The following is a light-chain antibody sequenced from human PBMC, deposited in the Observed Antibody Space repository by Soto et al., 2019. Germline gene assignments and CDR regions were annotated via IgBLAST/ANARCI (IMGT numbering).Light chain of an antibody. CDR3: QQANSFHSFS. V-gene: IGKV1-12*01. CDR2: AAS. Sequence: DIQMTQSPSSLSASVGDKVTITCQASQDISNYLNWYQQKPGKAPKLLIYAASSLQGAVPSRFSGSGSGTDFTLTISSLQPEDFATYFCQQANSFHSFSFGPGTKVDIK. CDR1: QDISNY. J-gene: IGKJ3*01.